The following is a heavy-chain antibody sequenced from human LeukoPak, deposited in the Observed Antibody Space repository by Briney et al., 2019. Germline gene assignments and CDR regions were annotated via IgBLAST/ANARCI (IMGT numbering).Heavy chain of an antibody. CDR1: GYTFTGYY. CDR3: ARSRNIVATIGY. D-gene: IGHD5-12*01. J-gene: IGHJ4*02. Sequence: GASVKVSCKASGYTFTGYYMHWVRQAPGQGLEWMGWINPNSGGTNYAQKFQGRVTMTRDTSISTAYMELSRLRSYDTAVYYCARSRNIVATIGYWGQGTLVTVPS. V-gene: IGHV1-2*02. CDR2: INPNSGGT.